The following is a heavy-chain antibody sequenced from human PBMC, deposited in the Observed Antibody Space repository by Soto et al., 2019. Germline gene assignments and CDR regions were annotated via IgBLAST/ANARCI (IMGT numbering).Heavy chain of an antibody. J-gene: IGHJ6*03. CDR3: AIGDCVGGPCYSLAGSFYYYVDV. D-gene: IGHD2-15*01. CDR1: GFTFSNYW. V-gene: IGHV3-74*01. CDR2: INSDGSVS. Sequence: EVQLVECGGGLVQPGGSLRLSCAASGFTFSNYWMYWVRQAPGKGLVWVSRINSDGSVSSYADSVKGRLTISRDNVKNTLYLQMDSLTAEDTAVYYCAIGDCVGGPCYSLAGSFYYYVDVWGKGTTVTVFS.